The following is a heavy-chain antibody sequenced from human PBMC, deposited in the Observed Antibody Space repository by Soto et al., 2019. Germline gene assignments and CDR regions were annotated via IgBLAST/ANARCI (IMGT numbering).Heavy chain of an antibody. CDR2: INQDGSEK. CDR3: ARDFGVQELDY. CDR1: GFTFSSFW. D-gene: IGHD3-3*01. V-gene: IGHV3-7*01. J-gene: IGHJ4*02. Sequence: GGSLRLSCAASGFTFSSFWITWVRQAPGKGLEWVANINQDGSEKHYVDSVKGRFTLSRDNAENSVYLQMNSLRADDTDVYYCARDFGVQELDYWGQGTLVTVSS.